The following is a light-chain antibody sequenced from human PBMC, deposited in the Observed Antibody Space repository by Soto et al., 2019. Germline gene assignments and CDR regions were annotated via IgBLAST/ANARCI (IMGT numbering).Light chain of an antibody. V-gene: IGLV1-44*01. CDR1: SSNIGSNT. CDR3: AAWDDSLNGVV. J-gene: IGLJ2*01. CDR2: SNN. Sequence: QSVLTQPPSASGTPGQGVTISCSGSSSNIGSNTINWYQQLPGTAPKLLIYSNNQRPSGVPDRFSASKSGTSASLAISGLQSEDEADYYCAAWDDSLNGVVFGGGTKLTVL.